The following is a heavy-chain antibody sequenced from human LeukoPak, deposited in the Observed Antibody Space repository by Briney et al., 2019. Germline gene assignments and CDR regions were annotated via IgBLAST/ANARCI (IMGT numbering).Heavy chain of an antibody. CDR1: GFTFSSCE. V-gene: IGHV3-48*03. CDR3: ARESSGVDFDY. D-gene: IGHD2-15*01. CDR2: ISSSGSTI. J-gene: IGHJ4*02. Sequence: GGSLRLSCAASGFTFSSCEMNWVRQAPGKGLEWVSYISSSGSTIYYADSVKGRFTISRDNAKNSLYLQMNSLRAEDTAVYYCARESSGVDFDYWGQGTLVTVSS.